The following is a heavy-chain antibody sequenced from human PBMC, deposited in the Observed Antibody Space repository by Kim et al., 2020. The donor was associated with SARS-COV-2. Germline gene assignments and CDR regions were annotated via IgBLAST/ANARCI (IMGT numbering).Heavy chain of an antibody. J-gene: IGHJ4*02. D-gene: IGHD3-10*01. CDR1: GFTFSSYA. V-gene: IGHV3-30*04. CDR2: ISYDGSNK. CDR3: ARAPKDPGGYGSGSPY. Sequence: GGSLRLSCAASGFTFSSYAMHWVRQAPGKGLEWVAVISYDGSNKYYADSVKGRFTISRDNSKNTLYLQMNSLRAEDTAVYYCARAPKDPGGYGSGSPYWGQGTLVTVSS.